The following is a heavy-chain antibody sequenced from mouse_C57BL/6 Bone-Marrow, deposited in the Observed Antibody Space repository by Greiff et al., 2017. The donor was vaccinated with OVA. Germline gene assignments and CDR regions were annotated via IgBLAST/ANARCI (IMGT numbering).Heavy chain of an antibody. CDR2: ISDGGSYT. J-gene: IGHJ3*01. V-gene: IGHV5-4*01. D-gene: IGHD1-1*01. CDR3: ARDPLFAWFAY. CDR1: GFTFSSYA. Sequence: EVQVVESGGGLVKPGGSLKLSCAASGFTFSSYAMSWVRQTPEKRLEWVATISDGGSYTYYPDNVKGRFTISRDNAKNNLYLQMSHQKSEDTAVYYCARDPLFAWFAYWGQGTLVTVSA.